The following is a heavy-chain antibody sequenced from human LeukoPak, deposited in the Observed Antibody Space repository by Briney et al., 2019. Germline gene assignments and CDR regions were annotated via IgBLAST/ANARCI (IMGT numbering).Heavy chain of an antibody. CDR2: INHSGST. CDR1: GGSFSGYY. V-gene: IGHV4-34*01. J-gene: IGHJ4*02. Sequence: PSETLSLTCAVYGGSFSGYYWSWIRQPPGKGLEWIGEINHSGSTNYNPSLKSRVTISVDTSKNQFSLKLSSVTAADTAVYYCARGYSWIDYWGQGTLVTVSS. CDR3: ARGYSWIDY. D-gene: IGHD1-1*01.